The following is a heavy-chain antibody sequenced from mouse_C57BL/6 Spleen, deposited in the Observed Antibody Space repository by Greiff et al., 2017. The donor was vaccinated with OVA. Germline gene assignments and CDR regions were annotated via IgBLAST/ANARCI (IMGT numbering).Heavy chain of an antibody. V-gene: IGHV1-5*01. Sequence: EVQLQQSGTVLARPGASVKMSCKTSGYTFTSYWMHWVKQRPGQGLEWIGAIYPGNSDTSYNQKFKGKAKLTAVTSASTAYMELSSLTNEDSAVYYCTRGPPLRVAWFAYWGQGTLVTVSA. D-gene: IGHD1-2*01. CDR2: IYPGNSDT. CDR1: GYTFTSYW. CDR3: TRGPPLRVAWFAY. J-gene: IGHJ3*01.